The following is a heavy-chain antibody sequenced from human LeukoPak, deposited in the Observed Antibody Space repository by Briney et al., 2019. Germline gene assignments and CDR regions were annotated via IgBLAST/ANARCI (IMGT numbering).Heavy chain of an antibody. J-gene: IGHJ5*02. D-gene: IGHD1-26*01. CDR3: ARSIVGATRWFDP. CDR2: IYHSGST. Sequence: SETLSLTCTVSGGSISSSSYYWGWIRQPPGKGLEWIGSIYHSGSTYYNPSLKSRVTISVDTSKNQFSLKLSSVTAADTAVYYCARSIVGATRWFDPWGQGTLVTVSS. V-gene: IGHV4-39*07. CDR1: GGSISSSSYY.